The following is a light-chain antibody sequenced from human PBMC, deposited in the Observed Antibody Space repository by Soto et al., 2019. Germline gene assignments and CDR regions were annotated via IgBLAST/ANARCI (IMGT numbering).Light chain of an antibody. J-gene: IGLJ3*02. CDR1: SSDVGAYNY. CDR3: TSYTTSSTGV. CDR2: DVN. V-gene: IGLV2-14*03. Sequence: QSALTQPASVSGSPGQSITISCTGTSSDVGAYNYVSWCQHHPGKAPKLIIYDVNNRPSGVSNRFSGSKSGNTASLTISGLQADDEAYYYCTSYTTSSTGVFGGGTKVTGL.